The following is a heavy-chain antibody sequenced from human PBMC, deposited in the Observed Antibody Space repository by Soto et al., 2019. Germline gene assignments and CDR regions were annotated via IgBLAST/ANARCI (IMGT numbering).Heavy chain of an antibody. CDR2: AYYSGTT. V-gene: IGHV4-59*01. Sequence: QVQLQELGPGLLKPSETLSLTCTVSGDSINAYYWSWIRQPPGKGLEWIGYAYYSGTTNYNPSLTRRVTISADTSKNHFSLKLSSVSAADSAVYYCASRTGRNYYGMDVWGQGTTVIVSS. D-gene: IGHD7-27*01. J-gene: IGHJ6*02. CDR3: ASRTGRNYYGMDV. CDR1: GDSINAYY.